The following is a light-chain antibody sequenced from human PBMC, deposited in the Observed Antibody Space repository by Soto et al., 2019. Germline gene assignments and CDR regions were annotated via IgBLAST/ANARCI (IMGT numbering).Light chain of an antibody. CDR3: QSYDSSLSVVV. CDR1: SSNIGAGYD. CDR2: GTS. J-gene: IGLJ2*01. Sequence: QSVLTRPPSVSGAPGQRVTISCTGSSSNIGAGYDVRWYQQLPGTAPKLLIYGTSNRPSGVPDRFSGSKSGTSASLAITGPQPEDEADYYCQSYDSSLSVVVFGGGTKVTVL. V-gene: IGLV1-40*01.